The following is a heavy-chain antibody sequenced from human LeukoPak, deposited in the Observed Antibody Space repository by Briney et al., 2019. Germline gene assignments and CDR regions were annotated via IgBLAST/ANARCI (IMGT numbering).Heavy chain of an antibody. CDR1: GGSISSYY. D-gene: IGHD3-22*01. Sequence: SETLSLTCIVSGGSISSYYWSWIRQPPGKGLEWIGYIHYSGSTNYNPTLKSRVTLSVDTSKNQFSLKLSSVTAADTAVYYCARDLPYYDSSGYSIIDAFDIWGQGTMVTVSS. CDR3: ARDLPYYDSSGYSIIDAFDI. CDR2: IHYSGST. J-gene: IGHJ3*02. V-gene: IGHV4-59*01.